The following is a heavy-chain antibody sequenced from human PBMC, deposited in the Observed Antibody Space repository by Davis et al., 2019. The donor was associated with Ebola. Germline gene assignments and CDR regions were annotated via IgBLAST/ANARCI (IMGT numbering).Heavy chain of an antibody. Sequence: SVKVSCKASGGTFSSYTINWVRQAPGQGLEWMGGIIPMFRTTKYAQKFQGRVTITADDSTSTAYMQVTTLKSDDTAVYYCARGMHPGIELGVFEYWGQGTLVTVSS. CDR1: GGTFSSYT. CDR3: ARGMHPGIELGVFEY. CDR2: IIPMFRTT. V-gene: IGHV1-69*01. D-gene: IGHD6-13*01. J-gene: IGHJ4*02.